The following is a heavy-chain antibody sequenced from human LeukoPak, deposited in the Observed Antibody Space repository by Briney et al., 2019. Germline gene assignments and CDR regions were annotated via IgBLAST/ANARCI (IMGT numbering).Heavy chain of an antibody. CDR3: ARDRLLEDRDYHYYYYMDV. CDR2: MNPNSGNT. CDR1: GGTFTSYD. V-gene: IGHV1-8*01. J-gene: IGHJ6*03. D-gene: IGHD1-1*01. Sequence: EASVKVSCKASGGTFTSYDINWVRQATGQGLEWMGWMNPNSGNTGYAQKFQGRVTMTRNTSISTAYMELSSLRAEDTAVYYCARDRLLEDRDYHYYYYMDVWGIGTTVTVSS.